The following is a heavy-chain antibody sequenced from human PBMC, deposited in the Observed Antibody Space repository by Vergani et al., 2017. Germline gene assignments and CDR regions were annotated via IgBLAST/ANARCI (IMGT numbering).Heavy chain of an antibody. CDR2: IYTSGST. J-gene: IGHJ4*02. V-gene: IGHV4-61*02. Sequence: QVQLQESGPGLVKPSQTLSLTCTVSGGSISSGSYYWSWIRQPAGKGLEWIWRIYTSGSTNYNPSLKSRVTISVDTSKNQFSLKLSSVTAADTAVYYCARDRRGDYDSSGYQYYFDYWGQGTLVTVSS. D-gene: IGHD3-22*01. CDR1: GGSISSGSYY. CDR3: ARDRRGDYDSSGYQYYFDY.